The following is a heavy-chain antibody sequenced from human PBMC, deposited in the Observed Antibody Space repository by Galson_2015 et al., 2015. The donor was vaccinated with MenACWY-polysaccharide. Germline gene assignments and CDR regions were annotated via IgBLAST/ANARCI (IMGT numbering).Heavy chain of an antibody. CDR1: GGSLSSYS. V-gene: IGHV1-69*02. Sequence: SVKVSCKASGGSLSSYSIGWVRQAPGQGLEWMGRIIPFASMEHYAQKFQGRVTISADTSANTVYMQLSSLRSDDTAVYFCARVDCSGGHCYFAYWGQGTLVTVSS. CDR3: ARVDCSGGHCYFAY. CDR2: IIPFASME. J-gene: IGHJ4*01. D-gene: IGHD2-15*01.